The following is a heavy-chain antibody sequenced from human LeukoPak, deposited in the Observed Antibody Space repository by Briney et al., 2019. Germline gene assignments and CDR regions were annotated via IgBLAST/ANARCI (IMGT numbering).Heavy chain of an antibody. V-gene: IGHV1-2*02. Sequence: GASVKVSCKASGYTFTGYYMHWVRQAPGQGLEWMGWINPNSGGTNYAQKFQGRVTMTRNTSISTAYMELSSLRSEDTAVYYCARALDYYDSSGYPDYAFDIWGQGTMVTVSS. CDR2: INPNSGGT. CDR3: ARALDYYDSSGYPDYAFDI. CDR1: GYTFTGYY. J-gene: IGHJ3*02. D-gene: IGHD3-22*01.